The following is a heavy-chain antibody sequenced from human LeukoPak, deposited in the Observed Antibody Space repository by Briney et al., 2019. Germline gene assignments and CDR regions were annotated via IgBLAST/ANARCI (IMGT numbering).Heavy chain of an antibody. V-gene: IGHV3-23*01. CDR2: ISGSGGST. CDR3: AKDRRTMVRGVISGFDY. D-gene: IGHD3-10*01. J-gene: IGHJ4*02. Sequence: GGSLRLSCAASGFTFGSYAMSWVRQAPGKGLEWVSAISGSGGSTYYADSVKGRFTISRDNSKNTLYLQMNSLRAEDTAVYYCAKDRRTMVRGVISGFDYWGQGTLSPSPQ. CDR1: GFTFGSYA.